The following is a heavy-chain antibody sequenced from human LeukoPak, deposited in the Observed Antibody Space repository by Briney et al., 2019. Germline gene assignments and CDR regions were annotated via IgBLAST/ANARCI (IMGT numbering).Heavy chain of an antibody. J-gene: IGHJ3*02. D-gene: IGHD1-1*01. CDR1: GFTFSSYA. Sequence: GGSLRLSCAASGFTFSSYAMHWVRQAPGKGLEWVAVISYDGSNKYYADSVKGRFTISRDNSKNTLYLQMNSLRAEDTAVYYCARDTRQSAFDIWGQGTMVIVSS. CDR3: ARDTRQSAFDI. CDR2: ISYDGSNK. V-gene: IGHV3-30*04.